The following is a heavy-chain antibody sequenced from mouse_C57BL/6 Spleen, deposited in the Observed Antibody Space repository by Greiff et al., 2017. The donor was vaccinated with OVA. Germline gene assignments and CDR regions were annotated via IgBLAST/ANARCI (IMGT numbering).Heavy chain of an antibody. D-gene: IGHD2-4*01. V-gene: IGHV14-2*01. CDR3: AVYDYDGGFAY. CDR2: IDPEDGET. J-gene: IGHJ3*01. CDR1: GFNIKDYY. Sequence: EVQLQQSGAELVKPGASVKLSCTASGFNIKDYYMHWVKQRTEQGLEWIGRIDPEDGETKYAPKFPGKATITADTSSNTAYLQLSSLTSEDTAVYYCAVYDYDGGFAYWGQGTLVTVSA.